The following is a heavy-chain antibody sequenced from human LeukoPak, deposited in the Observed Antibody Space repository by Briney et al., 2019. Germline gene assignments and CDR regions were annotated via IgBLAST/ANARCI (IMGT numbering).Heavy chain of an antibody. V-gene: IGHV3-7*03. D-gene: IGHD3-3*01. CDR3: ARDWRFFRGLDY. CDR1: GFIFSSYA. Sequence: GGSLRLSCAASGFIFSSYAMGWVRQAPGKGLEWVANIKQDGSEKYYVDSVKGRFTISRDDAKNSLYLQMNSLRAEDTAVYYCARDWRFFRGLDYWGQGTLVTVSS. J-gene: IGHJ4*02. CDR2: IKQDGSEK.